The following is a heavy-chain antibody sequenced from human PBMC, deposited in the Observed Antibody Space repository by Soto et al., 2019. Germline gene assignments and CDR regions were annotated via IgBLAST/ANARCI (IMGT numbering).Heavy chain of an antibody. V-gene: IGHV3-23*01. Sequence: GGSLRLSCAASGFTFSSYAMSWVRQAPGKGLEWVSAISGSGGSTYYADSVKGRFTISRDNSKNTLYLQMNSLRAEDTAVYYCAKDHSSSQLEREDAFDIWGQGTMVTVSS. CDR3: AKDHSSSQLEREDAFDI. J-gene: IGHJ3*02. CDR1: GFTFSSYA. CDR2: ISGSGGST. D-gene: IGHD6-13*01.